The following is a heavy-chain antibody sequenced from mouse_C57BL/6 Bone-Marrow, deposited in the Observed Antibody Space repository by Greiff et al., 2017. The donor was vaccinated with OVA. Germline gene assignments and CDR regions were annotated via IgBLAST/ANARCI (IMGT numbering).Heavy chain of an antibody. D-gene: IGHD2-5*01. CDR1: GYTFTSYW. V-gene: IGHV1-69*01. CDR3: AREGTYYSNYAYFDY. CDR2: IDPSDSYT. Sequence: QVQLQQPGAELVMPGASVKLSCKASGYTFTSYWMHWVKQRPGQGLEWIGEIDPSDSYTNYNQKFKGKSTLTVDKSYSTAYLQLSSLTSEDSAVYYCAREGTYYSNYAYFDYWGQGTTLTVSS. J-gene: IGHJ2*01.